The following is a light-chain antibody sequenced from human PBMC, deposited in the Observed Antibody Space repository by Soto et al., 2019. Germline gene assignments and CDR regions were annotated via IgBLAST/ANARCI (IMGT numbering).Light chain of an antibody. V-gene: IGKV3-20*01. J-gene: IGKJ1*01. CDR1: QSVSNIY. Sequence: LILTQSPGTLSLSTGETATLSCRASQSVSNIYLGWYQQKPGQAPRLLIYDASNRATGIPARFSGSGSGTDFTLTISSLQPDDFATYYCQQYNSYSFGQGTKVDIK. CDR2: DAS. CDR3: QQYNSYS.